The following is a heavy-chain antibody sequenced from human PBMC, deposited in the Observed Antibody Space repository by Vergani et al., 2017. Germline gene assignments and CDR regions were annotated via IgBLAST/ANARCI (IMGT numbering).Heavy chain of an antibody. Sequence: QVQLVQSGAEVKKPGSSVKVSCKASGGTFSSYAISWVRQAPGQGVEWMGGIIPIFGTANYAQKFPGRVTTTAVESTSTAYMELSSLRSEGTAVYYCARXQYYYDSSGYDCPCAFDIWGQGTMVTVSS. CDR1: GGTFSSYA. CDR2: IIPIFGTA. CDR3: ARXQYYYDSSGYDCPCAFDI. J-gene: IGHJ3*02. V-gene: IGHV1-69*19. D-gene: IGHD3-22*01.